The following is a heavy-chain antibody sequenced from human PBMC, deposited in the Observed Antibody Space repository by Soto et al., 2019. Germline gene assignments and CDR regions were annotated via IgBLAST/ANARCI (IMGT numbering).Heavy chain of an antibody. J-gene: IGHJ6*02. CDR1: GYTFTSYD. Sequence: QVQLVQSGAEVKKPGASVKVSCKASGYTFTSYDINWVRQATGQGLEWMGWMNPNSGNRGYAQKFQGRVTMTRNTSISTAYMELSSLRSEDTAVYYCARWPDGYYYYGMDVWGQGTTVTVSS. CDR3: ARWPDGYYYYGMDV. CDR2: MNPNSGNR. V-gene: IGHV1-8*01.